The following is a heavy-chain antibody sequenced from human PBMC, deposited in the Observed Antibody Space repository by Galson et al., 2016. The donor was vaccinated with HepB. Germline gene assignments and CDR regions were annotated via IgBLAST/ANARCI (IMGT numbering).Heavy chain of an antibody. Sequence: SLRLSCAGSGFTFGDYAMSWFRQAPGKGLEWVGVIRSKAYGERPEYAASVNDRFTISRDNSKNTLHLQMNSLRADDTAVYYCAKATGRTGPSEYWGQGTLVTVSS. V-gene: IGHV3-49*03. D-gene: IGHD3/OR15-3a*01. CDR2: IRSKAYGERP. CDR1: GFTFGDYA. CDR3: AKATGRTGPSEY. J-gene: IGHJ4*02.